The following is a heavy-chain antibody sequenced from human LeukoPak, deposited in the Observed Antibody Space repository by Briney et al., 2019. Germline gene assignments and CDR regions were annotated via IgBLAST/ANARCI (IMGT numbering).Heavy chain of an antibody. Sequence: GGSLRLSCAASGFTFSSYSMNWVRQGPGKGLQWVSSISSSSSYIYYADSVKGRFTISRDNAKNSLYLQMNSLRAEDTAVYYCARKGFRVFDYWGQGTLVTVSS. CDR3: ARKGFRVFDY. J-gene: IGHJ4*02. V-gene: IGHV3-21*01. CDR2: ISSSSSYI. CDR1: GFTFSSYS.